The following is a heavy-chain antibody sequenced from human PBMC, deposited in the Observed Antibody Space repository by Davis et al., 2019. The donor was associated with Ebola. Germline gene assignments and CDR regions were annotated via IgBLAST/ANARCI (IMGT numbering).Heavy chain of an antibody. CDR3: ARGARRGVISSDY. J-gene: IGHJ4*02. CDR1: GYSFTTYW. V-gene: IGHV5-51*01. D-gene: IGHD3-10*01. CDR2: AYPGDSDT. Sequence: KVSCKVSGYSFTTYWIGWVRQMPGKGLEWMGTAYPGDSDTRYSPSFQGHVTISAEKSSNTAYLQWSSLKASDTATYYCARGARRGVISSDYWGQGTLVTVSS.